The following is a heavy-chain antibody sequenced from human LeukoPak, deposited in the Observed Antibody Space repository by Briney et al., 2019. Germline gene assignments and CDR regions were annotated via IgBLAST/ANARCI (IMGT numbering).Heavy chain of an antibody. CDR3: ARESPYIVVVPAAPFDY. J-gene: IGHJ4*02. D-gene: IGHD2-2*01. Sequence: GGSLRLSCAASGFTFSGYSMNWVRQAPGKGLEWVSSISSSSSYIYYADSVKGRFTISRDNSKNSLYLQMNSLRAEDPAVYYCARESPYIVVVPAAPFDYWGQGTLVTVSS. V-gene: IGHV3-21*01. CDR2: ISSSSSYI. CDR1: GFTFSGYS.